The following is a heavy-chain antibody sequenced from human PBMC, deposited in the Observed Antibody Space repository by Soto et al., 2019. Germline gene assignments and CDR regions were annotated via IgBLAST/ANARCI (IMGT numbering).Heavy chain of an antibody. D-gene: IGHD6-19*01. J-gene: IGHJ5*02. CDR1: GYTFTSYG. Sequence: GASVKVSCKASGYTFTSYGISWVRQAPGQGLEWMGWISAYNGNTNYAQKLQGRVTMTTDTSTSTAYMELRSLRSDDTAVYYCARDFLPPRQWLVSGSFDPWGQGTLVTVSS. V-gene: IGHV1-18*01. CDR3: ARDFLPPRQWLVSGSFDP. CDR2: ISAYNGNT.